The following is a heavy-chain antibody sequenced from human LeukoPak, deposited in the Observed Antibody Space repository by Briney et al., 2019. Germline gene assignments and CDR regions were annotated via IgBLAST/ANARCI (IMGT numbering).Heavy chain of an antibody. D-gene: IGHD1-26*01. Sequence: PGGSLRLSCAASGFTFSTYSGNWICQAPGKGLEWVSSISDDSNYIFYADSVKGRFTISRDNAKNSLYLQMNSLTAEDSAVYYCASRRGSNRPFDYWGQGTLVTVSS. V-gene: IGHV3-21*01. J-gene: IGHJ4*02. CDR2: ISDDSNYI. CDR1: GFTFSTYS. CDR3: ASRRGSNRPFDY.